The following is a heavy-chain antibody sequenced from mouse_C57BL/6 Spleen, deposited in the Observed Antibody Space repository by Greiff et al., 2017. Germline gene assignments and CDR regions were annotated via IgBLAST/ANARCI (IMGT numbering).Heavy chain of an antibody. Sequence: EVKLEESGGGLVQPGGSLSLSCAASGFTFTDYYMSWVRQTPGKALEWLGCIRNKANGDTTEYSASVKGRFTISRDNYQSILYLQMNALRAEDSATSFCARYNHSNYAMEGWGQGASVTGSS. CDR1: GFTFTDYY. CDR2: IRNKANGDTT. J-gene: IGHJ4*01. D-gene: IGHD2-5*01. V-gene: IGHV7-3*01. CDR3: ARYNHSNYAMEG.